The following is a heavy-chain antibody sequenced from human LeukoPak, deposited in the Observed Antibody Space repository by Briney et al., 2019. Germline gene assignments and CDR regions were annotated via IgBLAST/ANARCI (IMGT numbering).Heavy chain of an antibody. V-gene: IGHV3-30*04. D-gene: IGHD6-6*01. CDR2: ISYDGSNK. CDR1: GFTFSSYA. J-gene: IGHJ4*02. CDR3: ARERMPKYSQQGSDY. Sequence: GRSLRLSCAASGFTFSSYAMHWVRQAPGKGLEWVAVISYDGSNKYYADSVKGRFTISRDNSKNTLCLQMNSLRAEDTAVYYCARERMPKYSQQGSDYWGQGTLVTVSS.